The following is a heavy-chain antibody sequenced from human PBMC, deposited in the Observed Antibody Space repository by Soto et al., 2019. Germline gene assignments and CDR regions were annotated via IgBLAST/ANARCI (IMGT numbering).Heavy chain of an antibody. CDR2: ISYDGNNQ. V-gene: IGHV3-30*18. CDR1: GFAFRSYG. D-gene: IGHD4-4*01. CDR3: AKAGYSNNYYYGMDV. J-gene: IGHJ6*02. Sequence: QVHLVESGGGVVQPGRSLRLSCAASGFAFRSYGMYWVRQAPGKGLEWVALISYDGNNQYYVDSVKGRFTIARDNSKNTLFLQMNTLTAEDTARYFCAKAGYSNNYYYGMDVWGQGTTVTVSS.